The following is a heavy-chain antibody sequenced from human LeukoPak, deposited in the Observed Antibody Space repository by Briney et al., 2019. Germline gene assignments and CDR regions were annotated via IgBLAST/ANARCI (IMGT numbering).Heavy chain of an antibody. V-gene: IGHV4-61*02. CDR2: IYASGST. Sequence: SQTLSLTCTVSGGSISSGSHYWNWIRQPAGKGLEWIGRIYASGSTNYNPSLKSRVTISEDTSKNQFSLKLSSVTAADTAVYYCARHLSDYGHYFDYWGQGTLVTVSS. CDR3: ARHLSDYGHYFDY. J-gene: IGHJ4*02. CDR1: GGSISSGSHY. D-gene: IGHD4-17*01.